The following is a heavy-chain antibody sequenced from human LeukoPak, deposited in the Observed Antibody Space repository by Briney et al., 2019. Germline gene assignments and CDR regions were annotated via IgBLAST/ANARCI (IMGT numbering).Heavy chain of an antibody. D-gene: IGHD3-3*01. J-gene: IGHJ4*02. CDR3: ASPVKYYDTWSGYPPFDY. Sequence: ASVKVSCKASGGTFNNFAISWVRQAPGQGLEWVGGIIPMSRTANYAQKFQGRVTITADESTSTAYMELSSLRSEDTAIYYCASPVKYYDTWSGYPPFDYWGQGTLVTVSS. CDR1: GGTFNNFA. CDR2: IIPMSRTA. V-gene: IGHV1-69*13.